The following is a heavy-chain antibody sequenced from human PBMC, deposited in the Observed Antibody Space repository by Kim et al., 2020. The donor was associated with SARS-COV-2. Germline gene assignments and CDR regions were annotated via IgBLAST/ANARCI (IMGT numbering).Heavy chain of an antibody. CDR1: GFTFSSYW. J-gene: IGHJ4*02. CDR3: ASRRYTGTYYYFDY. V-gene: IGHV3-74*01. D-gene: IGHD1-26*01. CDR2: INSDGGTT. Sequence: GGSLRLSCAASGFTFSSYWMHWVRQAPGKGLVWVSRINSDGGTTSYADSVKGRFTISRDNAKSTLYLQMNSLRAEDTAVYYCASRRYTGTYYYFDYWGQGTLVTVCS.